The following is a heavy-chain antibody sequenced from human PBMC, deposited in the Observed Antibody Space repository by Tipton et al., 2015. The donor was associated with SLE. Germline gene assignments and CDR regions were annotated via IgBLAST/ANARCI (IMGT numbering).Heavy chain of an antibody. J-gene: IGHJ5*02. Sequence: SLRLSCAASGFTFSNVWMSWVRQAPGKGLEWVGHIKSTTDGGSTEYAAAVKGRFTISRDDSKKTMYLQINSLKTEDTAVYYCTTDQLIALTSTRRWFDPWGQGTLVTVSS. CDR3: TTDQLIALTSTRRWFDP. D-gene: IGHD1-26*01. V-gene: IGHV3-15*01. CDR1: GFTFSNVW. CDR2: IKSTTDGGST.